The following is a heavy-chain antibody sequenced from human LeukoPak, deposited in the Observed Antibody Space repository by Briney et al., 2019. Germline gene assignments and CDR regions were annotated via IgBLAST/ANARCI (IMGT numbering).Heavy chain of an antibody. Sequence: GGSLRLSCAASGFTFSSYGMHWVRQAPGKGLEWVAFIRYDGSNKYYADSVKGRFTISRDNSKNTLYLQMNSLRAEDTAVYYCAKDNGRGPFNWFDPWGQGTLVTVSS. CDR3: AKDNGRGPFNWFDP. J-gene: IGHJ5*02. D-gene: IGHD2-8*01. CDR2: IRYDGSNK. CDR1: GFTFSSYG. V-gene: IGHV3-30*02.